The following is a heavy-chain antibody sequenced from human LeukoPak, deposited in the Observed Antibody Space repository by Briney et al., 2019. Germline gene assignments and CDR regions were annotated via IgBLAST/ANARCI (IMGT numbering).Heavy chain of an antibody. CDR2: IYYSGST. D-gene: IGHD2-21*01. CDR3: ARTNLIVWFDP. V-gene: IGHV4-30-4*01. CDR1: GGSISSGDYY. J-gene: IGHJ5*02. Sequence: SETLSLTCTVSGGSISSGDYYWSWIRQPPGKGLEWIGYIYYSGSTYYNPSLKSRVTISVDTSKNQSSLKLSSVTAADTAVYYCARTNLIVWFDPWGQGTLVTVSS.